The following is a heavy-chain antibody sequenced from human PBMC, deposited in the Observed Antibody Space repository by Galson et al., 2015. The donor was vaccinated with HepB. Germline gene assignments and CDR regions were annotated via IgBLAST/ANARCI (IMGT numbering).Heavy chain of an antibody. Sequence: TVSGGSMSSCHWGWIRQPPGGGLEWIGFIDNGGTHYNPSLNSRVALSMDTSTNHFSLKLISATAADTGVYYCAGYFFGVGGRGYWGQGRLVTVSS. CDR3: AGYFFGVGGRGY. CDR1: GGSMSSCH. J-gene: IGHJ4*02. V-gene: IGHV4-59*01. D-gene: IGHD4-23*01. CDR2: IDNGGT.